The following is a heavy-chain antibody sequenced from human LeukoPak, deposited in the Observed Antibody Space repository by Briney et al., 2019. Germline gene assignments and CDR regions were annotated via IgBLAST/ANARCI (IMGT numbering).Heavy chain of an antibody. V-gene: IGHV1-18*01. CDR2: ISAYNGNT. J-gene: IGHJ4*02. D-gene: IGHD1-1*01. Sequence: ASVTVSCTASGYTFTSYGISWVRQAPGQGLEWMGWISAYNGNTNYAQKLQGRVTMTTDTSTSTAYMELRSLRSDDTAVYYCARDLPFLGTTGDLFDYWGQGTLVTVSS. CDR1: GYTFTSYG. CDR3: ARDLPFLGTTGDLFDY.